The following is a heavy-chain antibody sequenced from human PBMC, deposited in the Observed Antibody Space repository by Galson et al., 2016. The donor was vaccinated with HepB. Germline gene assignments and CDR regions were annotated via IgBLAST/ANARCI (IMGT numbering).Heavy chain of an antibody. V-gene: IGHV5-51*01. CDR2: IYPGDFDI. CDR3: TRSITGSYDFWGVIYNYYAMDV. CDR1: GYTFSSYW. D-gene: IGHD3-3*01. Sequence: QSGAEVKKPGESLKISCKGSGYTFSSYWIGWVRQMPGKGLEWMGIIYPGDFDIRYSPSFEGQVPISVDKSIRTAYLQWSSLKASDTAVYYCTRSITGSYDFWGVIYNYYAMDVWGQGTTVTVSS. J-gene: IGHJ6*02.